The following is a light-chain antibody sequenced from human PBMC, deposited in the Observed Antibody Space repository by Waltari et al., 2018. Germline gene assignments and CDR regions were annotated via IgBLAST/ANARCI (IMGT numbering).Light chain of an antibody. Sequence: QSALTQPTSVSGSPGQSITISCTGTSRDVGFYNYVSWYQQYPGKVPQLLIYHVSDRPSAVSRRFSGSKSGSTASLTISGRQADDESYYYCNSYTGSSSWVFGGETNLTVL. CDR3: NSYTGSSSWV. V-gene: IGLV2-14*01. CDR1: SRDVGFYNY. J-gene: IGLJ3*02. CDR2: HVS.